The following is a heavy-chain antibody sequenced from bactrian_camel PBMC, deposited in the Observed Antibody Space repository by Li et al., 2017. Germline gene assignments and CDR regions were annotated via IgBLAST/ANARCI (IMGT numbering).Heavy chain of an antibody. CDR2: IGSDGP. CDR1: GYILSTSC. J-gene: IGHJ6*01. V-gene: IGHV3S53*01. CDR3: AVVKNPTRVRAAGIGSADFGY. D-gene: IGHD2*01. Sequence: HVQLVESGGGSVQVGGSLNISCAAPGYILSTSCMGWFRQAPGQEREAVAVIGSDGPSVENPVRGRFTISRDGSAKTMYLQMNNLKPEDSAMYYCAVVKNPTRVRAAGIGSADFGYWGQGTQVTVS.